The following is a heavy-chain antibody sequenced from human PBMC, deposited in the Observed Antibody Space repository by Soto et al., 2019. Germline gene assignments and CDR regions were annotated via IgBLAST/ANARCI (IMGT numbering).Heavy chain of an antibody. CDR1: GFTFSSYS. CDR2: ISSSSSTI. Sequence: EVQLVECGGGLVQPGGSLRLSCAASGFTFSSYSMNWVRQAPGKGLEWVSYISSSSSTIYYADSVKGRFTISRDNAKNSLYLQMNSLRDEDTAVYYCARGLYYYDSSGYWGYWGQGTLVTVSS. CDR3: ARGLYYYDSSGYWGY. V-gene: IGHV3-48*02. D-gene: IGHD3-22*01. J-gene: IGHJ4*02.